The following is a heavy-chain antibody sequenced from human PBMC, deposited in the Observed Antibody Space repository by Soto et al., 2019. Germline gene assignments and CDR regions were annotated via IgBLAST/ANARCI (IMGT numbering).Heavy chain of an antibody. D-gene: IGHD6-19*01. CDR3: ARGQRRGGSSGWSL. J-gene: IGHJ4*02. Sequence: SETLSLTCAVHGESFSGYGGPFSGYYWSWIRQTPGKGLEWIGEINHRGGTNYKPPLKSRVTISVDTSKNQFSLNLNSVTAADTAVYYCARGQRRGGSSGWSLWGQGTLVTVSS. CDR2: INHRGGT. V-gene: IGHV4-34*01. CDR1: GGPFSGYY.